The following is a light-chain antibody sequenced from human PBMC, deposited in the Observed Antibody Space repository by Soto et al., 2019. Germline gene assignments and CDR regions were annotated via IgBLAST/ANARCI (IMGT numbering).Light chain of an antibody. CDR3: YSYAGRNIWV. J-gene: IGLJ3*02. CDR2: GVT. CDR1: GSDIGAYKF. Sequence: QSALAQPPSASGSPGQSVTISCTGSGSDIGAYKFVSWYQQHPGKAPKLMIFGVTERPSGVPDRFSGSKSGNTASLTVSGLQADDEAIYYCYSYAGRNIWVFGGGTK. V-gene: IGLV2-8*01.